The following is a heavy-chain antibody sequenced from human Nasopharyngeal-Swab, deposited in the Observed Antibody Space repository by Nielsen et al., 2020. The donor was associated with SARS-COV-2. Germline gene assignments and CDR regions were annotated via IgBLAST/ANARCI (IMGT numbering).Heavy chain of an antibody. V-gene: IGHV3-48*02. J-gene: IGHJ6*02. D-gene: IGHD3-10*01. CDR2: FSSTSSTI. Sequence: VRQMPGKGLEWVSYFSSTSSTIYSADSVKGRFTISRDNAKNSLYLQMNSLRDEDTAVYYCARDRWRLRFGELLGRYYYGMDVWGQGTTVTVSS. CDR3: ARDRWRLRFGELLGRYYYGMDV.